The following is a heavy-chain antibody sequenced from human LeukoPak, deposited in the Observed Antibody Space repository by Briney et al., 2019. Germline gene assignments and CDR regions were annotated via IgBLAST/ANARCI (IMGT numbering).Heavy chain of an antibody. Sequence: ASVKVSCKLSGYSLSEFSMHWVRQAPGKGLEWMGGFDPENGKRIYAQNFQGRVTMTEDTSIDTGYMELRSLTFEDTAVYYCASNIAAAWGHFDYWGQGTLVTVSS. CDR2: FDPENGKR. CDR1: GYSLSEFS. J-gene: IGHJ4*02. D-gene: IGHD6-13*01. CDR3: ASNIAAAWGHFDY. V-gene: IGHV1-24*01.